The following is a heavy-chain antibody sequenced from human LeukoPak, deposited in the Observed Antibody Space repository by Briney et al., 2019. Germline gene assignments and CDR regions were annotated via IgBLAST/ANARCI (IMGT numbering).Heavy chain of an antibody. Sequence: TLSLTCTVSGGSISSGDYYWSWIRQPPGQGLAWVGYIYYSGSTYYNPSLKSRVTISVDTSKNQFSLKLSSVTAADTAVYYCALVYYDSSGPYFQHWGQGTLVTVSS. J-gene: IGHJ1*01. D-gene: IGHD3-22*01. CDR1: GGSISSGDYY. CDR3: ALVYYDSSGPYFQH. V-gene: IGHV4-30-4*01. CDR2: IYYSGST.